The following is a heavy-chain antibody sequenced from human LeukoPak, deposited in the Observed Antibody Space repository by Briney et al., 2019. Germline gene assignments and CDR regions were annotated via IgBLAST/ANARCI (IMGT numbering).Heavy chain of an antibody. J-gene: IGHJ4*02. CDR2: IKSKSDGDSV. CDR3: TTAPSYYNFNSFDY. V-gene: IGHV3-15*01. Sequence: MAGGSLRLSCSASGLSFSNAWMSWARQTPGKGLEWIGRIKSKSDGDSVDYAAPVKGRITISRDDWKNTLFLEMTTLKTEDTGVYFCTTAPSYYNFNSFDYWGQRTVVTVSS. CDR1: GLSFSNAW. D-gene: IGHD1-1*01.